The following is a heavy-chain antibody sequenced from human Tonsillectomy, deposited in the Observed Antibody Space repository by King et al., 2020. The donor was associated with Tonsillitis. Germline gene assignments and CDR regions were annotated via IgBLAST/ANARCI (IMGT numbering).Heavy chain of an antibody. Sequence: VQLVESGGGLVKPGGSLRLSCAASGFTFSNVWMSWVRQAPGKGLEWVGRIKRETDGGTTDYAAPVKGRFTISRDDSKNTLYLQMDSLKTEDTAMYYCTKLKSFYFDLWGQGILVTVSS. V-gene: IGHV3-15*01. D-gene: IGHD3-16*02. CDR1: GFTFSNVW. J-gene: IGHJ4*02. CDR3: TKLKSFYFDL. CDR2: IKRETDGGTT.